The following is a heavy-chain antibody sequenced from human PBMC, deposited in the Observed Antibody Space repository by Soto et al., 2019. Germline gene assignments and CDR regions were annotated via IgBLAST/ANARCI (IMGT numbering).Heavy chain of an antibody. V-gene: IGHV3-23*01. CDR1: GFIFTNYA. J-gene: IGHJ3*01. CDR2: IGGRGNSA. Sequence: GGSLRLSCAASGFIFTNYAMNWVRQAPGKGLGWVSVIGGRGNSAYYADSVQGRFTISRDNSKNTLSLQMSSLTADDTAIYYCVREGRGSFDFWGRGTMVTVSS. CDR3: VREGRGSFDF. D-gene: IGHD5-12*01.